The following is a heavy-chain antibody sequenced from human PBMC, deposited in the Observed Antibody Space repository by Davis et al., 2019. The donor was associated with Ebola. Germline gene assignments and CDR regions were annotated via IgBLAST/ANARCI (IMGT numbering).Heavy chain of an antibody. CDR2: MNSDGSTI. CDR3: ARVQGNCISGSCFGDYYYGMDV. J-gene: IGHJ6*02. D-gene: IGHD2-15*01. CDR1: GFTFSTSW. Sequence: HTGGSLRLSCAASGFTFSTSWMHWVRQAPGKGLVWVSRMNSDGSTIDYADSVKGRFTISRDNAKNTLYLQMNSLRAEDTAVYYCARVQGNCISGSCFGDYYYGMDVWGQGTTVTVSS. V-gene: IGHV3-74*01.